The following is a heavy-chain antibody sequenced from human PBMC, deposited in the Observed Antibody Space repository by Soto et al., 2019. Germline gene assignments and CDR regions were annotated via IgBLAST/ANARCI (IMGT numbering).Heavy chain of an antibody. D-gene: IGHD2-21*01. J-gene: IGHJ4*02. CDR3: ARSPTGGYCLY. Sequence: SETLSLTCAVSGGSISSSNLWSCVRQPPGKGLEWIGEIYHSGSTNYNPSLKSRVTISVDKSKNQFSLKLSSVTAADTAVYYCARSPTGGYCLYWGQGTLVTVYS. CDR1: GGSISSSNL. V-gene: IGHV4-4*02. CDR2: IYHSGST.